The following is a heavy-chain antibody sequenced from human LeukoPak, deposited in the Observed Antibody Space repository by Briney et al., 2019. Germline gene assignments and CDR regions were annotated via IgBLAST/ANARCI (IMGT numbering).Heavy chain of an antibody. CDR3: ARDQYDTWSRRGNFDS. CDR1: GFTFGKYW. Sequence: SGVSLRLSCVASGFTFGKYWMSRVRQAPGKGLEWVANIKLDGSEKNYVDSVKGRFTISRDNTKNSLYLQMNSLRVEDTAVFYCARDQYDTWSRRGNFDSWGQGTLVIVFS. CDR2: IKLDGSEK. J-gene: IGHJ4*02. D-gene: IGHD3-3*01. V-gene: IGHV3-7*03.